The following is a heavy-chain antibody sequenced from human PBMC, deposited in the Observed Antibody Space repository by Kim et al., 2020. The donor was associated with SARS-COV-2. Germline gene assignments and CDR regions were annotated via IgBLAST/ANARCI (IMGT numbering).Heavy chain of an antibody. CDR2: IYYSGST. CDR3: ARDIVASYFDY. D-gene: IGHD5-12*01. CDR1: GGSISSGGYY. Sequence: SETLSLTCTVSGGSISSGGYYWSWIRQHPGKGLEWIGYIYYSGSTYYNPSLKSRVTISVDTSKNQFSLKLSSVTAADTAVYYCARDIVASYFDYWGQGTLVTVSS. V-gene: IGHV4-31*03. J-gene: IGHJ4*02.